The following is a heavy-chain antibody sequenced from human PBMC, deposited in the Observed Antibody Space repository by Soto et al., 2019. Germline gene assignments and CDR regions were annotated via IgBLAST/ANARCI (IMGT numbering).Heavy chain of an antibody. D-gene: IGHD6-19*01. Sequence: EVQLVESGGGLVQPGGSLRLSCAASGFTVSSNYMSWVRQAPGKGLEWVSVIYSGGSTYYADSVKGRFTISRHNSKNTLYLQMNSLRAEDTAVYYCARGPEIAVAGTAEYFQHWGQGTLVTVSS. CDR3: ARGPEIAVAGTAEYFQH. CDR2: IYSGGST. CDR1: GFTVSSNY. J-gene: IGHJ1*01. V-gene: IGHV3-53*04.